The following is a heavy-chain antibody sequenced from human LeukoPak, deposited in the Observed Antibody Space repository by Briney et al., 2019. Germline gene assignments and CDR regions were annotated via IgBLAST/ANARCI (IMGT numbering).Heavy chain of an antibody. D-gene: IGHD1-7*01. Sequence: PGGSLRPSCAASGFTFSSYSMNWVRQAPGKGLEWVSSISSSSSYIYYADSVKGRFTISRDNAKNSLYLQMNSLRAEDTAVYYCARGTTGTTALFDYWGQGTLVTVSS. J-gene: IGHJ4*02. V-gene: IGHV3-21*01. CDR2: ISSSSSYI. CDR3: ARGTTGTTALFDY. CDR1: GFTFSSYS.